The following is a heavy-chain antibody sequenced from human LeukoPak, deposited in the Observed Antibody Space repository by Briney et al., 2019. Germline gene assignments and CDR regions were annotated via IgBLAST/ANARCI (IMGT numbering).Heavy chain of an antibody. V-gene: IGHV4-34*01. CDR3: AGAAAGFWRDENWFDP. J-gene: IGHJ5*02. CDR2: INHSGST. Sequence: PSETLSLTCTVSGGSISSYYWSWIRQPPGKGLEWIGEINHSGSTNYNPSLKSRVTISVDTSKNQFSLELSSVTAADTAVYYCAGAAAGFWRDENWFDPWGQGTLVTVSS. CDR1: GGSISSYY. D-gene: IGHD6-13*01.